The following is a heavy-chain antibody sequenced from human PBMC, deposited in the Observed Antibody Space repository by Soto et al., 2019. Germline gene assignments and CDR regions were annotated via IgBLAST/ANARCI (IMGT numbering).Heavy chain of an antibody. D-gene: IGHD6-19*01. CDR2: ISGSGGST. V-gene: IGHV3-23*01. Sequence: EVQLLESGGGLVQPGGSLRLSCAASGFTFSSYDMSWVRQAPGKGLEWVSAISGSGGSTYYADSVKGRFTISRDNSKNTLYLQMNSLRAEDTAVYYCAKDLGFSVAAPDAFDIWGQGTMVTVSS. CDR1: GFTFSSYD. CDR3: AKDLGFSVAAPDAFDI. J-gene: IGHJ3*02.